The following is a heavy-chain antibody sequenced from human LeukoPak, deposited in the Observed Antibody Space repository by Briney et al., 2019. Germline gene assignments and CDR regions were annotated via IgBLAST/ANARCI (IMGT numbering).Heavy chain of an antibody. CDR2: IYTSGST. CDR1: GGSISSYY. CDR3: ARDFKRDGNCYYYMDV. D-gene: IGHD1-1*01. V-gene: IGHV4-4*07. Sequence: PSETLSLTCTVSGGSISSYYWSWIRQPAGKGLEWIGRIYTSGSTNYNPSLKSRVTMSVDTSKNQFSLKLSSVTAADTAVYYCARDFKRDGNCYYYMDVWGKGTTVTVSS. J-gene: IGHJ6*03.